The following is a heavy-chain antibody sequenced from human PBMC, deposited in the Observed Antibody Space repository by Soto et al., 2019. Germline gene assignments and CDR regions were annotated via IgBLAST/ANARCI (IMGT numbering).Heavy chain of an antibody. J-gene: IGHJ4*02. CDR2: INPNSGGT. V-gene: IGHV1-2*02. CDR1: GYTFTGYY. CDR3: ASGDLDYYDSSGYYQKYFDY. Sequence: ASVKVSCKASGYTFTGYYMHWVRQAPGQGLEWMGWINPNSGGTNYAQKFQGRVTMTRDTSISTAYMELSRLRSDDTAVYYCASGDLDYYDSSGYYQKYFDYWGQGTLVTVSS. D-gene: IGHD3-22*01.